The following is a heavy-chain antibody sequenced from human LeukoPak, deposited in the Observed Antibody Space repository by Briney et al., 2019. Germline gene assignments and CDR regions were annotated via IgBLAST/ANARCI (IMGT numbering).Heavy chain of an antibody. CDR2: IWYDGSNK. D-gene: IGHD3-22*01. CDR1: GFTFSSHG. Sequence: GGSLRLSCAASGFTFSSHGMHWVRQAPGKGLEWVAVIWYDGSNKYYADSVKGRFTISRDNSKNTLYLQMNSLRAEDTAVYYCARIHSLYYYDSSGYGAFDIWGQGTMVTVSS. J-gene: IGHJ3*02. V-gene: IGHV3-33*01. CDR3: ARIHSLYYYDSSGYGAFDI.